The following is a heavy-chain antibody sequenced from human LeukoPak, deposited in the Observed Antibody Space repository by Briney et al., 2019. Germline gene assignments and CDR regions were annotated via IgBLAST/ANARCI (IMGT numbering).Heavy chain of an antibody. Sequence: GGSLRFSGAVSGFTLDTYTSHGFGQAQGRGRGGGAVISYDGSNKNYADAVKGRFTISRDNSNNTLYLQMNSLRAEDTAVFYCARDSGSGGAGSFPFWGQGTLVTVSP. D-gene: IGHD3-10*01. CDR2: ISYDGSNK. CDR1: GFTLDTYT. CDR3: ARDSGSGGAGSFPF. J-gene: IGHJ4*02. V-gene: IGHV3-30*04.